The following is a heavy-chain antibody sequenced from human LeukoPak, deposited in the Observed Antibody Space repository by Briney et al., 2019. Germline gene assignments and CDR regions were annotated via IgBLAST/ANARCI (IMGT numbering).Heavy chain of an antibody. D-gene: IGHD3-10*01. CDR3: ARVTLWFGELYYFDY. J-gene: IGHJ4*02. CDR1: GYSISSGYY. Sequence: SETLSLTCTVSGYSISSGYYWGWIRQPPGKGLEWIGSIYHSGSTYYSPSLKSRVTISVDTSKNQFSLKLSSVTAADTAVYYCARVTLWFGELYYFDYWGQGTLVTVSS. CDR2: IYHSGST. V-gene: IGHV4-38-2*02.